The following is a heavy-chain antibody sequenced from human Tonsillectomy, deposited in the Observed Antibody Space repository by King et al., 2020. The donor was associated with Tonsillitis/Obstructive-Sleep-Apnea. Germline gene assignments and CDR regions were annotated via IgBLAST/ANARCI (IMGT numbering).Heavy chain of an antibody. CDR3: ARAIGNSYGHTPYYYYGMDV. CDR1: GFTFSSYW. CDR2: INSDGSSA. V-gene: IGHV3-74*01. D-gene: IGHD5-18*01. Sequence: VQLVESGGGLVQPGGSLRLSCAASGFTFSSYWMLWVRQAPGKGLVWVSRINSDGSSASYADFVRGRFTISRDNAKNTLYLQMNSLRAEDTAVYYCARAIGNSYGHTPYYYYGMDVWGQGTTVTVSS. J-gene: IGHJ6*02.